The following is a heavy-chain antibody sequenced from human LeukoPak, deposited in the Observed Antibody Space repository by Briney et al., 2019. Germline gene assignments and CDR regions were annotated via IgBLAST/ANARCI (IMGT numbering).Heavy chain of an antibody. V-gene: IGHV4-39*01. J-gene: IGHJ4*02. CDR3: ARPPNYSSSWSGYFDY. D-gene: IGHD6-13*01. Sequence: SETLSLTCTVSGGSISSSSYYWGWIRQPPGKGLEWIGSIYYSGSTYYNPSLKSRVTISVDTSKNQFSLKLSSVTAADTAVYYCARPPNYSSSWSGYFDYWGQGTLVTVSS. CDR1: GGSISSSSYY. CDR2: IYYSGST.